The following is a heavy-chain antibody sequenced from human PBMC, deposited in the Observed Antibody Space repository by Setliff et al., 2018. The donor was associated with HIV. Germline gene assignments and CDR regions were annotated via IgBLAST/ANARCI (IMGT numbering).Heavy chain of an antibody. CDR3: ARVRETSGGYWGNFYYYMDV. Sequence: GGSLRLSCAASGFTFRSFCLSWVRQVPGKGLEWVANINENGNEKYYVDSVKGRFTISRDNAKNSLYLQMNSLRVEDTAVYFCARVRETSGGYWGNFYYYMDVWGKGTTVTVSS. V-gene: IGHV3-7*03. CDR1: GFTFRSFC. J-gene: IGHJ6*03. CDR2: INENGNEK. D-gene: IGHD2-21*02.